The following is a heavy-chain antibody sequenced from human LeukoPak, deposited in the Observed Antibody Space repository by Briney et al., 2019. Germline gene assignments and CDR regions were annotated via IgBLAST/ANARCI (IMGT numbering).Heavy chain of an antibody. Sequence: PGGSLRLSCAASGFTFSSYSMNWVRQAPGKGLEWVSSISSSSSYIYYADSVKGRFTISRDNAKNSLYLQMNSLRAEDTAVYYCARDSRGRTRFDYWGQGTLVTVSS. V-gene: IGHV3-21*01. J-gene: IGHJ4*02. CDR2: ISSSSSYI. CDR3: ARDSRGRTRFDY. D-gene: IGHD1-14*01. CDR1: GFTFSSYS.